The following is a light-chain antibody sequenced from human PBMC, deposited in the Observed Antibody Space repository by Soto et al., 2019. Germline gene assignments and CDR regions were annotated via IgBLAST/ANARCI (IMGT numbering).Light chain of an antibody. CDR3: QQYAASPRT. CDR1: LSVSRGY. V-gene: IGKV3-20*01. J-gene: IGKJ1*01. Sequence: EVVLTQYPGTLSLSPMERATLSCRASLSVSRGYLAWYQHKPGQAPRLLIYCVSSRAPGLPDRFSRSGSGTDFTLTISRLEPEDFAVYYCQQYAASPRTFGQGTEVELK. CDR2: CVS.